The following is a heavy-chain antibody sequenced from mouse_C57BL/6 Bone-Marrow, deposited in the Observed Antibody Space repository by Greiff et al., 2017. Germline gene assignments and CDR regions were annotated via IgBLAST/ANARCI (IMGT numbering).Heavy chain of an antibody. J-gene: IGHJ4*01. D-gene: IGHD1-1*01. CDR2: TFYSGIT. V-gene: IGHV3-3*01. CDR1: GFSINSDCY. CDR3: ASLSYYGSSYGYAMDY. Sequence: DVQLQESGPSLVRPSQTLSLTCTVTGFSINSDCYWIWIRQFPGNKLEYIGYTFYSGITSYNPSRESRTYITRDTSKNQFSLKLSSVTTEDTATYYCASLSYYGSSYGYAMDYWGQGTSVTVSS.